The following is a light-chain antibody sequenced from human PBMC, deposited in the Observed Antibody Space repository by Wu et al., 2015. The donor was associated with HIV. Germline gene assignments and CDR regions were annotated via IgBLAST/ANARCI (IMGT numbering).Light chain of an antibody. V-gene: IGKV3-11*01. CDR3: QQHYSWPLT. J-gene: IGKJ5*01. CDR2: DAS. Sequence: EIVLTQSPATLSFSPGERATLSCRASRSVSGTVAWYQQKPGQAPRLPIYDASNRATGIPARFSGGGSVTDFTLTISSLEPEDFALYYCQQHYSWPLTFGQGTRLEIK. CDR1: RSVSGT.